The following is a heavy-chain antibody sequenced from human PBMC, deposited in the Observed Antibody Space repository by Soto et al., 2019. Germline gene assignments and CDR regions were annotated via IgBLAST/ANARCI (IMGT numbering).Heavy chain of an antibody. V-gene: IGHV4-59*01. CDR1: GGSMRNYF. J-gene: IGHJ4*02. CDR3: AAGEGSSRNLAPYYLDF. CDR2: IHYSGATSFFP. D-gene: IGHD6-13*01. Sequence: PSETLSLTCTVSGGSMRNYFWTWIRQPPGKGLEWIGYIHYSGATSFFPSYSPSLRARVTISEDTSKNQLSLKLLSVTTADTAVYFCAAGEGSSRNLAPYYLDFWGQGTLVTVSS.